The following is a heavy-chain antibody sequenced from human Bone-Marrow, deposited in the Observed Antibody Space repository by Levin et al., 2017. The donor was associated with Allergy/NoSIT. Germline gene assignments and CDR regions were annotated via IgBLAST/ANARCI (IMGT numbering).Heavy chain of an antibody. V-gene: IGHV1-8*01. CDR3: ARGGYYYGSGSYSNFDY. J-gene: IGHJ4*02. D-gene: IGHD3-10*01. Sequence: GESLKISCKASGYTFTSYDINWVRQATGQGLEWMGWMNPNSGNTGYAQKFQGRVTMTRNTSISTAYMELSSLRSEDTAVYYCARGGYYYGSGSYSNFDYWGQGTLVTVSS. CDR1: GYTFTSYD. CDR2: MNPNSGNT.